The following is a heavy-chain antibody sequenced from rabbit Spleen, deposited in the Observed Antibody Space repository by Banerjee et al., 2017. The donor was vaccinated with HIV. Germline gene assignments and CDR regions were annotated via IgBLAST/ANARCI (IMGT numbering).Heavy chain of an antibody. D-gene: IGHD6-1*01. V-gene: IGHV1S40*01. CDR2: IYTSSGYT. Sequence: QSLEESGGDLVKPGASLTLTCTASGFSFSARYYMCWVRQAPGKGLQWIACIYTSSGYTYYASWAKGRFTISKPSSTTVTLQMTSLTAADTATYFCARGVNSAGDGYALWGQGTLVTVS. J-gene: IGHJ4*01. CDR1: GFSFSARYY. CDR3: ARGVNSAGDGYAL.